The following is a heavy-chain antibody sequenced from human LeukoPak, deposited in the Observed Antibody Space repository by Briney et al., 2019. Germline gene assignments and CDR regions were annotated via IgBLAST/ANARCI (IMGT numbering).Heavy chain of an antibody. D-gene: IGHD2-8*01. Sequence: SETLSLTCAVYGGSFSGYYWGWIRQPPGKGLEWIGEINHSGSTNYNPSLKSRVTISVDTSKNQFSLKLSSVTAADTAVYYCARGLVYATFDYWGQGTLVTVSS. CDR3: ARGLVYATFDY. CDR2: INHSGST. V-gene: IGHV4-34*01. J-gene: IGHJ4*02. CDR1: GGSFSGYY.